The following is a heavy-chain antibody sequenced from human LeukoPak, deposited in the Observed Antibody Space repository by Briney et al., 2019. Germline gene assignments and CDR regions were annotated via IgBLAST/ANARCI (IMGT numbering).Heavy chain of an antibody. J-gene: IGHJ6*03. CDR2: ISSSSTYK. CDR1: GFTFSSYS. Sequence: GGALRLSCAASGFTFSSYSINWVRQAPGKGLEWVSSISSSSTYKYYADSVKGRFTVSRDNAKNSLYLQMNSLRAEDTAVYYCARDPFNTAMVTYYYMDVWGKGTTVTVSS. V-gene: IGHV3-21*01. CDR3: ARDPFNTAMVTYYYMDV. D-gene: IGHD5-18*01.